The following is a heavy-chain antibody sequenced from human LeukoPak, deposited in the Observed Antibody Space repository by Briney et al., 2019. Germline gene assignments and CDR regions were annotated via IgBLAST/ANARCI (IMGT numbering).Heavy chain of an antibody. V-gene: IGHV1-69*13. CDR2: IIPIFGTA. CDR1: GGTFSSYA. Sequence: ASVKVSCKASGGTFSSYAISWVRQAPGQGLEWMGGIIPIFGTANYAQKFQGRVTITADESTSTAYMELSSLRSEDTAVYYCASPGPQRITMIVVAHKYFQHWGLGTLVTVSS. J-gene: IGHJ1*01. D-gene: IGHD3-22*01. CDR3: ASPGPQRITMIVVAHKYFQH.